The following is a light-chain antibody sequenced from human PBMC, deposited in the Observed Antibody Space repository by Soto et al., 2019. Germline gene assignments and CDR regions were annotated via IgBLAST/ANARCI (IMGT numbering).Light chain of an antibody. CDR2: AAS. V-gene: IGKV1-39*01. J-gene: IGKJ1*01. CDR1: QSISSD. Sequence: IQMTQSPSSLSASVGDRVTITCRASQSISSDLNWYQQKPGKAPKVLIYAASTLQGGVPSRCSGSGSGTDFTLTISSLQPEDFATYYCQQSYTTPRTFGQGTKADIK. CDR3: QQSYTTPRT.